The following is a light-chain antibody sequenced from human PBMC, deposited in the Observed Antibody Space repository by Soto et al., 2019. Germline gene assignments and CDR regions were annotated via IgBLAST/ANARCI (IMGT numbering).Light chain of an antibody. V-gene: IGLV1-44*01. CDR2: SNN. CDR1: SSNIGSNT. CDR3: AAWDDSLNAYV. Sequence: QSVLTHPPSASGTPGQRVTISCSGSSSNIGSNTVNWYQQLPGTAPKLLIYSNNERPSGVPDRFSGSKSGTSASLAISGLQSEDEADFYCAAWDDSLNAYVIGTGTKLTVL. J-gene: IGLJ1*01.